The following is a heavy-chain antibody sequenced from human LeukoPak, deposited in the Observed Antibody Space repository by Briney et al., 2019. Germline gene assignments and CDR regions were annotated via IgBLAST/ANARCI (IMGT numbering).Heavy chain of an antibody. J-gene: IGHJ4*02. D-gene: IGHD5-18*01. CDR3: ARDPGYNYGFDY. V-gene: IGHV3-30*02. CDR1: GFTFSSYA. Sequence: GGSPRLSCAASGFTFSSYAMHWVRQAPGKGLEWVGFIRYDGSNEYYADSVKGRFTIFRDNSKNTLYLQMSSLRAEDTAVYYCARDPGYNYGFDYWGQGTLVTVSS. CDR2: IRYDGSNE.